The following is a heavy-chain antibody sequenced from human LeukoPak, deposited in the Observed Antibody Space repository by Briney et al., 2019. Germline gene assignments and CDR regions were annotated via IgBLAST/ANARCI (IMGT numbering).Heavy chain of an antibody. V-gene: IGHV4-4*09. CDR2: IYTSGST. D-gene: IGHD2-2*01. J-gene: IGHJ4*02. CDR3: ARHSVVPTAVDY. CDR1: GGSISSYY. Sequence: SETLSLTCTVSGGSISSYYWSWIRQPPGKGLEWIGYIYTSGSTKYNPSLENRVTISVDTSKYQFSLRLSSVTAADTAVYYCARHSVVPTAVDYWGQGTLVTVSS.